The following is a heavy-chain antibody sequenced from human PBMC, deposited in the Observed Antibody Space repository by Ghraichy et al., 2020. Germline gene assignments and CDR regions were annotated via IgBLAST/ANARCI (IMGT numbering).Heavy chain of an antibody. CDR1: GGSISSYY. CDR2: IYYSGST. Sequence: SETLSLTCTVSGGSISSYYWSWIRQPPGKGLEWIGYIYYSGSTNYNPPLKSRVTISVDTSKNQFSLKLSSVTAADTAVYYCARVKRFPRFGEFEFDYWGQGTLVTVSS. CDR3: ARVKRFPRFGEFEFDY. V-gene: IGHV4-59*01. J-gene: IGHJ4*02. D-gene: IGHD3-10*01.